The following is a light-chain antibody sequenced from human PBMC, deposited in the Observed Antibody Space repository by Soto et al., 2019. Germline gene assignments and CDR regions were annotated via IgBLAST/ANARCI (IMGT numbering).Light chain of an antibody. J-gene: IGKJ2*01. V-gene: IGKV3-11*01. Sequence: EVVLTQSQATLSLSPGERATLSCWASQSVGSYLAWYQQRLGQAPRLLIYDASNRATGIPARFSGSGSGTDFTLTISSLEPEDFAVYYCQQRSDWPSFGQGTKLEIK. CDR2: DAS. CDR3: QQRSDWPS. CDR1: QSVGSY.